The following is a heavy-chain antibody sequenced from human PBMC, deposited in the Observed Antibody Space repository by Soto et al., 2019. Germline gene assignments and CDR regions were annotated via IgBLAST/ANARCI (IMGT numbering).Heavy chain of an antibody. CDR1: GYTFTSYD. CDR3: AREGMDIVATTDFDY. CDR2: MNPNSGNT. J-gene: IGHJ4*02. Sequence: ASVKVSRKASGYTFTSYDINWVRQATGQGLEWMGWMNPNSGNTGYAQKFQGRVTMTTDTSTSTAYMELRSLRSDDTAVYYCAREGMDIVATTDFDYWGQGTLVTVSS. V-gene: IGHV1-8*01. D-gene: IGHD5-12*01.